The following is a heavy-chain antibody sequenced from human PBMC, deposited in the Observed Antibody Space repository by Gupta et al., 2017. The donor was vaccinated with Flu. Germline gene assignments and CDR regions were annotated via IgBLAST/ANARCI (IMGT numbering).Heavy chain of an antibody. Sequence: QVQLVQSGAEVKKPGSSVKVSCKASGDTFSTYSITWVRQAPGQGLEWMGRIIPVLDIAQYAQKFQGRVTITADKSTSTAYMELSSLRSEDTAVYYCARDPEILVEPIVAIYYYGMDVWGQGTTVTVSS. D-gene: IGHD2-15*01. V-gene: IGHV1-69*08. CDR2: IIPVLDIA. CDR3: ARDPEILVEPIVAIYYYGMDV. J-gene: IGHJ6*02. CDR1: GDTFSTYS.